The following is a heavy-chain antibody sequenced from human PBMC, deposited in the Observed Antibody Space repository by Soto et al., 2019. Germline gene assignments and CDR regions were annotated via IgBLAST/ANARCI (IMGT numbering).Heavy chain of an antibody. CDR2: IYDSGNT. Sequence: QVQLQESGPGLVKPSQTLSLTCTVSGGSISSGGYYWSWIRQHPGKGLEWIGYIYDSGNTYYKSSLKSRVTISADTSKNQFSLKLSSVTAAATAVYYCAREGRCRGVRCYRWFDPWGQGALVTVSS. CDR1: GGSISSGGYY. CDR3: AREGRCRGVRCYRWFDP. V-gene: IGHV4-31*03. D-gene: IGHD2-15*01. J-gene: IGHJ5*02.